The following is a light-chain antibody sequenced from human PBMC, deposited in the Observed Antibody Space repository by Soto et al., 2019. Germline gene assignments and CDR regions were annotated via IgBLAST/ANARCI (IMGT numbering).Light chain of an antibody. CDR2: DVS. CDR3: QQYGISPT. Sequence: DIVLTQSPGTLSLSPGERATLSCRSSQSVSSNYLAWYQQKPDQAPRLVIYDVSGRATGIPDRFSGSGSGTDLTLTISRLEPEDSAVYYCQQYGISPTFVQGTKGEIK. J-gene: IGKJ1*01. CDR1: QSVSSNY. V-gene: IGKV3-20*01.